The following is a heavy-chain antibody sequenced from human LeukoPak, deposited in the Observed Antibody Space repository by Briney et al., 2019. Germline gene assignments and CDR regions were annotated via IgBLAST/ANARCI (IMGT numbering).Heavy chain of an antibody. D-gene: IGHD4-17*01. Sequence: GGSLRLSCAASGFTVSSNYMSWVRQAPGKGLEWVSVIYSGGSTYYADSAKGRFTISRDNSKNTLYLQMNSLRAEDTAVYYCARDANGDYFDYWGQGTLVTVSS. J-gene: IGHJ4*02. CDR2: IYSGGST. V-gene: IGHV3-66*01. CDR1: GFTVSSNY. CDR3: ARDANGDYFDY.